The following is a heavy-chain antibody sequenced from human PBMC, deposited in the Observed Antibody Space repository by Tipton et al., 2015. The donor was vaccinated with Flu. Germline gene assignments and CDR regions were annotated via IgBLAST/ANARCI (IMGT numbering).Heavy chain of an antibody. V-gene: IGHV6-1*01. CDR2: TYYRSRWTT. CDR1: GDSVSRSDVA. CDR3: ARGRYTSFDY. J-gene: IGHJ4*02. Sequence: GLVKPSQTLSLTCAISGDSVSRSDVAWNWIRQSPSRGLEWLGRTYYRSRWTTDYSLSVKSRIIINLDTSNNQLSLQLSSVTPEDPGVYYCARGRYTSFDYWGQGSLVTVSS. D-gene: IGHD1-14*01.